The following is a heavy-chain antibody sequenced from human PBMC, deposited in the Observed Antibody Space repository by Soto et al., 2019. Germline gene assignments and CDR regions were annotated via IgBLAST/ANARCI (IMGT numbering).Heavy chain of an antibody. D-gene: IGHD4-17*01. V-gene: IGHV4-31*03. J-gene: IGHJ5*02. CDR3: AEWRNGDHDPRGLHCFDP. Sequence: QVQLQESGPGLVKPSQTLSLTCTVSGGSISSGGYYWTWLRQHPGKGLEWIGYIYYSGSTYYNPSLKLRVTISVHTTKHQFSLKLSSVTAADTAVYDCAEWRNGDHDPRGLHCFDPWGQGTLGTLSS. CDR2: IYYSGST. CDR1: GGSISSGGYY.